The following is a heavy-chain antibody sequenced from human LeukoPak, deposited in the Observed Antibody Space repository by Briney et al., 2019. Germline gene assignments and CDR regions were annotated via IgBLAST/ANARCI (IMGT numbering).Heavy chain of an antibody. CDR3: ARANGDYGYYYYYMDV. CDR2: IYTSGST. Sequence: PSETLSLTCTVSGGSISSCYWSWIRQPAGKGREWIGRIYTSGSTNYNPSLKSRVTMSVDTSKNQFSLKLSSVTAADTAVYYCARANGDYGYYYYYMDVWGKGATVTVSS. CDR1: GGSISSCY. D-gene: IGHD4-17*01. V-gene: IGHV4-4*07. J-gene: IGHJ6*03.